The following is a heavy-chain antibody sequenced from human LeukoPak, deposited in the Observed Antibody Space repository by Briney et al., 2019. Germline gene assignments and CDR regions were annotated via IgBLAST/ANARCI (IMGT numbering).Heavy chain of an antibody. CDR1: GVIISSDY. CDR2: IYRGDAT. Sequence: GGSLRLSCVVSGVIISSDYMSWGRQAPGEGREWVSVIYRGDATYYAESVKGRFTISRDSSKNTLYLQMNSLSAEDTAMYYCVREIGNSGNYDWGQGTLVTVSS. CDR3: VREIGNSGNYD. D-gene: IGHD3-16*01. V-gene: IGHV3-53*01. J-gene: IGHJ4*02.